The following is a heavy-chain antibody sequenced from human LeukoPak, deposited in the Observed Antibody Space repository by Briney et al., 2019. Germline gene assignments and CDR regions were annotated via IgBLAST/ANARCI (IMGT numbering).Heavy chain of an antibody. CDR1: GFTFSSYS. V-gene: IGHV3-48*01. D-gene: IGHD3-3*01. CDR2: ISSSSSTI. Sequence: GGSLRLSCAASGFTFSSYSMNWVRQAPGKRLEWVSYISSSSSTIYYADSVKGRFTISRDNAKNSLYLQMNSLRAEDTAMYYRARDGGRFLEWSDLWAFDIWGQGTMVTVSS. J-gene: IGHJ3*02. CDR3: ARDGGRFLEWSDLWAFDI.